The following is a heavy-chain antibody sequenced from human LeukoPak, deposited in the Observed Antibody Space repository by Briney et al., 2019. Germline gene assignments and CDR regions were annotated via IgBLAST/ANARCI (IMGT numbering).Heavy chain of an antibody. D-gene: IGHD3-16*02. CDR3: ARLLRLGELSLFLSWFDP. Sequence: PSETLSLTCTVSGGSISSSSYYWGWIRQPPGKGLEWSGSIYYSGSTYYNPSLKSRVTISVDTSKNQFSLRLSSVTAADTAVYYCARLLRLGELSLFLSWFDPWGQGTLVTVSS. CDR1: GGSISSSSYY. CDR2: IYYSGST. J-gene: IGHJ5*02. V-gene: IGHV4-39*01.